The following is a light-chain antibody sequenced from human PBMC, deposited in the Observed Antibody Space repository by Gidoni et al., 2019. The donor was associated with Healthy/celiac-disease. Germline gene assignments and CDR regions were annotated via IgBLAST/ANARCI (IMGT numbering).Light chain of an antibody. J-gene: IGLJ3*02. Sequence: QSALTQPRSVSGSPGQSVTISCTGTNSDVGGYKYVSWYQQPPGKAPKLMIYDFIKRPSGVPDRFSGSKSANTASLTISGLQAEDEADYYCCSYAGSYTWVFGGGTKLTVL. CDR1: NSDVGGYKY. CDR3: CSYAGSYTWV. V-gene: IGLV2-11*01. CDR2: DFI.